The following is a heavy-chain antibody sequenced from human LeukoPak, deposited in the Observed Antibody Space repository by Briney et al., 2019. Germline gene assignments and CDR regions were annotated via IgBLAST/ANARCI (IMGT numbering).Heavy chain of an antibody. J-gene: IGHJ4*02. V-gene: IGHV5-51*01. CDR1: GYRFTTYW. Sequence: PGESPKISCKGSGYRFTTYWIGWVRQMPGKGLEWMGIIYPGDSDTRYSPSFQGQVTISADKSISTAYLQWSSLKASDTAMYYCARRPQIMDSDDPEFDYWGQGTLVTVSS. CDR2: IYPGDSDT. CDR3: ARRPQIMDSDDPEFDY. D-gene: IGHD3/OR15-3a*01.